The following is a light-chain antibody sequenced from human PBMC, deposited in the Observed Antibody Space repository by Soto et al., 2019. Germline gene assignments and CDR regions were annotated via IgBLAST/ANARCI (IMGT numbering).Light chain of an antibody. CDR2: DVS. Sequence: DIQMTQSPSTLSVYVGVIVTITRWASQSISTWLAWYQQKPGKAPNLLIYDVSSLESGVPSRFSGSGSGTEFTLTISSLQPDDFATYYCQQYNAYSPTCGQGPTGDI. V-gene: IGKV1-5*01. J-gene: IGKJ1*01. CDR1: QSISTW. CDR3: QQYNAYSPT.